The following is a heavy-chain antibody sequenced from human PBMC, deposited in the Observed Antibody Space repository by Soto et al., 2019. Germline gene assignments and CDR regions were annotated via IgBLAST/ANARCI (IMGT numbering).Heavy chain of an antibody. CDR3: ARLGHPGH. CDR2: VIPILGTA. Sequence: QVQLVQSGAEVKKPGSSVKVSCTASGGSLRNSVISWVRQAPAQRLEWMGGVIPILGTANYAQKFQGRVTMTADEATSTAYMDLSSLSTADTAVYYCARLGHPGHWGPGTLVIVSS. CDR1: GGSLRNSV. V-gene: IGHV1-69*01. J-gene: IGHJ4*02.